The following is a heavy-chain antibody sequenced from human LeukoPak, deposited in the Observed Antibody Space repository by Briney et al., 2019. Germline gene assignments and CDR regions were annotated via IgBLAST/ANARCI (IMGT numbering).Heavy chain of an antibody. CDR2: TYYRSKWYS. CDR3: ARDPDMVRGVDFY. V-gene: IGHV6-1*01. CDR1: GDYVSSNSAA. J-gene: IGHJ4*02. Sequence: SQTLSLTCAISGDYVSSNSAAWNWIRQSPSRGLEWLGRTYYRSKWYSDYAVSVKSRMTINPDTSKNQFSLQLNSVTPEDTAVYYCARDPDMVRGVDFYWGQGTLVTVSS. D-gene: IGHD3-10*01.